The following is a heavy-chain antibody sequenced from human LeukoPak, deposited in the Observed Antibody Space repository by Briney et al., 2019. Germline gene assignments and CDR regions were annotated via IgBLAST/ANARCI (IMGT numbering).Heavy chain of an antibody. CDR1: GGTFSSYA. J-gene: IGHJ4*02. V-gene: IGHV1-69*04. Sequence: SVKVSCKASGGTFSSYAISWVRQAPGQGLEWMGRIIPILGIANYAQKFQGRVTITADKSTSTAYMELSSLRSEDTAVYYCARGLGYCSGGSCSGVDYWGQGTLVTVSS. CDR3: ARGLGYCSGGSCSGVDY. D-gene: IGHD2-15*01. CDR2: IIPILGIA.